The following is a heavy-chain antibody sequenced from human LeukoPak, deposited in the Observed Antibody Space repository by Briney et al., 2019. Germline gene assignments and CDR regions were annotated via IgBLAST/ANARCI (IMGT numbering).Heavy chain of an antibody. CDR2: INPDGSWT. V-gene: IGHV3-74*01. Sequence: GGSLRLSCAASGFTFNSYWMVWFRQAPGKGLVWVSCINPDGSWTLHADSVKGRFAISRDYARNALYLQMNSLGVEDMAMYYCARYEQRPGVTASDPWSQGTLVTVSS. D-gene: IGHD2-21*02. CDR1: GFTFNSYW. J-gene: IGHJ5*02. CDR3: ARYEQRPGVTASDP.